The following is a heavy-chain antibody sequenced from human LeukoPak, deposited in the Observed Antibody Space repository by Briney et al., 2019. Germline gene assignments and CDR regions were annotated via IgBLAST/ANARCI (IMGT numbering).Heavy chain of an antibody. CDR1: GYTFTSYY. V-gene: IGHV1-69*13. CDR3: ARGEGLQQNWFDP. D-gene: IGHD1-1*01. Sequence: SVKVSCKASGYTFTSYYMHWVRQAPGQGLEWMGGIIPIFGTANYAQKFQGRVTITADESTSTAYMELSSLRSEDTAVYYCARGEGLQQNWFDPWGQGTLVTVSS. J-gene: IGHJ5*02. CDR2: IIPIFGTA.